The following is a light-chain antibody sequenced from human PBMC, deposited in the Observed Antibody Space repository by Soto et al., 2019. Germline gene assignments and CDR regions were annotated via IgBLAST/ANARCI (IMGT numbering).Light chain of an antibody. Sequence: EIVLTQSPGTLSLAPVERATLSGRASQSVRNNYLAWYQQKPGQAPRLLIYGASNRATGIPDRFSGSGSGTDFTLPISRLEPADFAVYYCQQYGSSGTFGQGTKVDIK. V-gene: IGKV3-20*01. CDR1: QSVRNNY. J-gene: IGKJ1*01. CDR3: QQYGSSGT. CDR2: GAS.